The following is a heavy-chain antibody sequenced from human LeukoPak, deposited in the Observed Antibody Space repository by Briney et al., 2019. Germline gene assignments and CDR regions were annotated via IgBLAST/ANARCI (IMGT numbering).Heavy chain of an antibody. V-gene: IGHV3-23*01. D-gene: IGHD2-2*01. J-gene: IGHJ4*01. CDR1: GFTFSAYG. CDR3: AKDPSTLTLTDAD. Sequence: GGSLRLSCAASGFTFSAYGMSWVRQAPGMGLEWVSTISPSGVNTHYADSVNGRFTISRDNSKNTLYVQMNSLSADDTAVYYCAKDPSTLTLTDADWGHGTLVTVSS. CDR2: ISPSGVNT.